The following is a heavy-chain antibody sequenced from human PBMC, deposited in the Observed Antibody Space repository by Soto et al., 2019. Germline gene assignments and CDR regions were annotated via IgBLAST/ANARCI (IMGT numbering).Heavy chain of an antibody. V-gene: IGHV4-31*03. CDR1: GGSISSGGYY. J-gene: IGHJ6*03. CDR3: ARDRRQLVALRVAYYMDV. D-gene: IGHD6-6*01. Sequence: QVQLQESGPGLVKPSQTLSLTCTVSGGSISSGGYYWSWIRQHPGKGLEWIGYIYYSGSTYYNPSLKSRVTISVDTSKNQCSLKLSSVTAADTAVYYCARDRRQLVALRVAYYMDVWGKGTTVTVSS. CDR2: IYYSGST.